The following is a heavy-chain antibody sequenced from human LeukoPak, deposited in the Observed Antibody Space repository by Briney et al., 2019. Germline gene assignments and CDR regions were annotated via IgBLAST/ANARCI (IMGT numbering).Heavy chain of an antibody. Sequence: GGSLRLSCAASGFTFSSYAMSWVRQAPGKGLEWVSAISGSGGSTYYADSVKGRFTISRDNSKNTLYLQMYSLRAEDTAVYYCAKDRRGGYGSGSYYSYWGQGTLVTVSS. CDR3: AKDRRGGYGSGSYYSY. CDR2: ISGSGGST. D-gene: IGHD3-10*01. V-gene: IGHV3-23*01. J-gene: IGHJ4*02. CDR1: GFTFSSYA.